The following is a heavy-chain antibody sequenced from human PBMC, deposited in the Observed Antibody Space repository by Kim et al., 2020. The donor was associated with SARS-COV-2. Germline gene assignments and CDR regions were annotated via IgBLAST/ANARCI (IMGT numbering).Heavy chain of an antibody. J-gene: IGHJ4*02. Sequence: SETLSLTCAVYGGSFSGYYWSWIRQPPGKGLEWIGEINHSGSTNYNPSLKSRVTISVDTSKNQFSLKLSSVTAADTAVYYCARVSDDEGPAINYWGQGTLVTVSS. D-gene: IGHD3-16*01. V-gene: IGHV4-34*01. CDR2: INHSGST. CDR1: GGSFSGYY. CDR3: ARVSDDEGPAINY.